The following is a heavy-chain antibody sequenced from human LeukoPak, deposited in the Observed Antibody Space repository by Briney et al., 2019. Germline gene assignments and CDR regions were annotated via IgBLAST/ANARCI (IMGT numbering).Heavy chain of an antibody. CDR2: INLSGST. Sequence: NPSETLSLTCAVYGGSFSGYYWSWVRQPPGKGLEWVGEINLSGSTNYKPSLKSRVTISVDTSKNQFSLKLSSVTAADTGVYYCARGRKYHYGSGVSRGTEYYMDVWGKGTTVTVSS. J-gene: IGHJ6*03. CDR3: ARGRKYHYGSGVSRGTEYYMDV. V-gene: IGHV4-34*01. CDR1: GGSFSGYY. D-gene: IGHD3-10*01.